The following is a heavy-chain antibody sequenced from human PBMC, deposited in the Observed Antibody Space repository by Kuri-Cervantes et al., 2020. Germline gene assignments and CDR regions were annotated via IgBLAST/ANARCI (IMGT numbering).Heavy chain of an antibody. Sequence: GESLKISCVASGFTSTNAWMSWVRQAPGRGLEWVANIKEDGSEKDYVDSVKGRFTISRDNSKNTLYPQMNSLRAEDTAVYYCAKDDQSDWFDPWGQGTLVTVSS. CDR1: GFTSTNAW. D-gene: IGHD2-2*01. J-gene: IGHJ5*02. CDR3: AKDDQSDWFDP. CDR2: IKEDGSEK. V-gene: IGHV3-7*03.